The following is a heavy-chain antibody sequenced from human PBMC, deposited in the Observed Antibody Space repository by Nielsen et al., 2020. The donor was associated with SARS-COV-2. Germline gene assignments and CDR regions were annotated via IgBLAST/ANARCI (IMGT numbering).Heavy chain of an antibody. D-gene: IGHD2-2*01. CDR2: IYYSGST. CDR3: ARGQNVVVPAAILDV. V-gene: IGHV4-59*01. CDR1: GGSISSYY. Sequence: GSLRLSCTVSGGSISSYYWSWIRQPPGKGLEWIGYIYYSGSTNYNPSLKSRVTISVDTSKNQFSLKLSSVTAADTAVYYCARGQNVVVPAAILDVWGQGTTVTVSS. J-gene: IGHJ6*02.